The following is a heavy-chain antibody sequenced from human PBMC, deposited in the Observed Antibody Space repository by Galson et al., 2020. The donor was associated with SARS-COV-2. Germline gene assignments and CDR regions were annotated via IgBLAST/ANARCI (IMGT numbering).Heavy chain of an antibody. V-gene: IGHV1-3*01. J-gene: IGHJ4*02. CDR3: ARRAPFDY. CDR1: GYTFSSYA. CDR2: INPGKGNT. Sequence: ASVKVSCKASGYTFSSYAMHWVRQAPGQRLEWMGWINPGKGNTKYSQKFQGRVTITRDTSANTAYMELSSLTSEDMAVYYCARRAPFDYWGQGTLVTVSS.